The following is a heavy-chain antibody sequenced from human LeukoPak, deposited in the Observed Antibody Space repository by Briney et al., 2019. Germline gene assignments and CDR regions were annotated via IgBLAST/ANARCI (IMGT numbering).Heavy chain of an antibody. CDR3: ARQRRYYGSGSYYNYYYYYYMDV. CDR1: GGSISSGNW. J-gene: IGHJ6*03. Sequence: SETLSLTCAVSGGSISSGNWWSWVRQTPGKGLEWIGEIYHSGGTNYNPSLKSRVTISVDNSKNQFSLKLSSVTAADTAVYYCARQRRYYGSGSYYNYYYYYYMDVWGKGTTVTISS. CDR2: IYHSGGT. V-gene: IGHV4-4*02. D-gene: IGHD3-10*01.